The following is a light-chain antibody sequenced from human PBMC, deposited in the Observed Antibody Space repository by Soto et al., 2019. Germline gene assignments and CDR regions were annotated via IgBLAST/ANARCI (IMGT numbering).Light chain of an antibody. CDR1: QSVANTF. CDR2: RAS. CDR3: HQYTGSPFA. Sequence: EILLTQSPGTLSLSPGERATLSCRASQSVANTFLAWYQQKPGQAPRLLIFRASSRATGIPDRFSGSGSGTDFTLTISRLEPEDFAVYYCHQYTGSPFAFGGGTKVEI. V-gene: IGKV3-20*01. J-gene: IGKJ4*01.